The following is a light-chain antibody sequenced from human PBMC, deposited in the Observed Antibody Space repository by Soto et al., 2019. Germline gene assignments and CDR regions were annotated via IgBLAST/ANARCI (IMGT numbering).Light chain of an antibody. J-gene: IGKJ5*01. Sequence: EIVLTQSPGTLSLSPGERATLSCRASQSIKNNFLAWYQQKPGQAPRLLIFGASSRSSGIPYRFSGSGSGTDFTLTVSRLEPEDFAVYYCQQYGTSPINFGRGTRLEIK. V-gene: IGKV3-20*01. CDR1: QSIKNNF. CDR3: QQYGTSPIN. CDR2: GAS.